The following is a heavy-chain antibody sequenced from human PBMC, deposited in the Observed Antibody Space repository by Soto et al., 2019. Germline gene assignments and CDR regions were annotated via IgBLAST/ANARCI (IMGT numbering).Heavy chain of an antibody. CDR1: GYTFTGYY. CDR3: ARAGSSSSLYYYGMDV. Sequence: QVQLVQSGAEVKKPGASVKVSCKASGYTFTGYYMHWVRQAPGQGLEWMGWINPNSGGTNYAQKFQGRVTMTRDTAISTAYRELSRLRSDDTAVYYCARAGSSSSLYYYGMDVWGQGTTVTVSS. J-gene: IGHJ6*02. V-gene: IGHV1-2*02. CDR2: INPNSGGT. D-gene: IGHD6-6*01.